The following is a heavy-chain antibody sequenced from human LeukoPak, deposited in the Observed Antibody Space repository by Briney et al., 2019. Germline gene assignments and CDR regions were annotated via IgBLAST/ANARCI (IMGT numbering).Heavy chain of an antibody. Sequence: GGSLRLSCAASGFPLGSYSMNWVRQAPGKGLEGVSYISSSSSTIYYADSVKGRFTISRDNAKNSLYLQMNSLRAEDTAVYYCARGVRYCSGGSCYGWGQGTLVTVSS. J-gene: IGHJ4*02. CDR3: ARGVRYCSGGSCYG. V-gene: IGHV3-48*01. CDR1: GFPLGSYS. CDR2: ISSSSSTI. D-gene: IGHD2-15*01.